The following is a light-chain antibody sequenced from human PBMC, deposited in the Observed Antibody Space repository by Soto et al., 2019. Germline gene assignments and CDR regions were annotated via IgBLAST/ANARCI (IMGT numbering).Light chain of an antibody. V-gene: IGLV1-40*01. CDR3: QSYDSRLSGYV. J-gene: IGLJ1*01. Sequence: QSVLTQPPSVSGAPGQRGTISCTGGSSNIGAGYDVHWYQHLPGTAPKLLIYDNNNRPSGVPDRFSGSKSGTSASLAITGLQAEDEADYYCQSYDSRLSGYVFGTGTKLTVL. CDR1: SSNIGAGYD. CDR2: DNN.